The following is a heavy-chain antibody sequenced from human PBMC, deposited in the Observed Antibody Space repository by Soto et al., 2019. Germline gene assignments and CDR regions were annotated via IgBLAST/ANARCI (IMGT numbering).Heavy chain of an antibody. CDR2: IYYSGST. D-gene: IGHD1-20*01. J-gene: IGHJ4*02. V-gene: IGHV4-39*02. CDR1: GGSISSSSYY. CDR3: ARDHLNNWNDPPPDC. Sequence: SSETLSLTCTVSGGSISSSSYYWGWIRQPPGKGLEWIGSIYYSGSTYYNPSLKSRVTISVDTSKNQFSLKLSSVTAEDTAVYYCARDHLNNWNDPPPDCRGQGTLVIVSS.